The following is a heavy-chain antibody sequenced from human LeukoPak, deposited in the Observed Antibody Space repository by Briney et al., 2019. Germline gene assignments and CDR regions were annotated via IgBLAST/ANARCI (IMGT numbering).Heavy chain of an antibody. D-gene: IGHD2-15*01. Sequence: GESLKISFKGSGYSFTSYWIGWVRQMPGKGLEWMGIIYPGDSDTRYSPSFQGQVTISADKSISTAYLRWSSLKASDTAMYYCARPYCSGGSCPEYFQHWGQGTLVTVSS. CDR3: ARPYCSGGSCPEYFQH. V-gene: IGHV5-51*01. CDR1: GYSFTSYW. J-gene: IGHJ1*01. CDR2: IYPGDSDT.